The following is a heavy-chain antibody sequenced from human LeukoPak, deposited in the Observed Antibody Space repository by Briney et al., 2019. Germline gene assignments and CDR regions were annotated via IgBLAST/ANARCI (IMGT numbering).Heavy chain of an antibody. V-gene: IGHV4-59*11. J-gene: IGHJ4*02. CDR3: AREAAMPRGFDY. CDR2: IYYSGST. Sequence: SETLSLTCTVSGGSISSHYWRWIRQPPGKGLEWIGYIYYSGSTNYNPSLKSRVTISVDTSKNQFSLKLSSVTAADTAVYYCAREAAMPRGFDYWGQGTLVTVSS. D-gene: IGHD2-2*01. CDR1: GGSISSHY.